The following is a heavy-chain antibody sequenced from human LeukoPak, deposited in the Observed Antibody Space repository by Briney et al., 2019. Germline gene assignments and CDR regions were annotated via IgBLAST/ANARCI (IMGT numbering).Heavy chain of an antibody. D-gene: IGHD2-15*01. CDR3: AKGVGINNYYYYGVDV. V-gene: IGHV3-23*01. J-gene: IGHJ6*04. CDR2: IGGSGGAT. Sequence: SGGSLRLSCAASGFAFSSYVLSWVSQAPGKGLKWVSAIGGSGGATYYADSVTGRFTISRDNSKNTLYLQMNSLRADDTAVYYCAKGVGINNYYYYGVDVWGNGSTVTVSS. CDR1: GFAFSSYV.